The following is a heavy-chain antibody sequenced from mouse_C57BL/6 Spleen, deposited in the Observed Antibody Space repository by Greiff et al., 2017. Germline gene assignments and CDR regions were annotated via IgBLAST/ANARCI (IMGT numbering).Heavy chain of an antibody. V-gene: IGHV1-55*01. CDR2: IYPGSGST. J-gene: IGHJ3*01. CDR3: AREEYTFAY. D-gene: IGHD5-1*01. CDR1: GYTFTSYW. Sequence: QVQLQQPGAELVKPGASVKMSCKASGYTFTSYWIPWVKQRHGQGLEWIGVIYPGSGSTIYNEKFKSKATLPVDKASSTAYMQLSSLTSEDAAVYDCAREEYTFAYWGQGTLGTVSA.